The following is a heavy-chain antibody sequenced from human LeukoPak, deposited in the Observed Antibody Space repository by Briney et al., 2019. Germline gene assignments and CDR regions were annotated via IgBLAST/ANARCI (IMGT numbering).Heavy chain of an antibody. J-gene: IGHJ6*02. CDR3: AKANSGDYVRNVYGMDV. CDR1: GFTFSSYA. D-gene: IGHD4-17*01. Sequence: GGSLRLSCAASGFTFSSYAMSWVRQAPGKGLEWVSTISGSGVSTYYADSVKGRFTISRDNSKNSLYLQMNSLRAEDTAVYYCAKANSGDYVRNVYGMDVWGQGTTVTVSS. CDR2: ISGSGVST. V-gene: IGHV3-23*01.